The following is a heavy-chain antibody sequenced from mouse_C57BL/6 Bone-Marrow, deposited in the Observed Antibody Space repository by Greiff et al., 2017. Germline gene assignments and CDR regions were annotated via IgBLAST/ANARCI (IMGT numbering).Heavy chain of an antibody. V-gene: IGHV14-4*01. CDR1: GFTIKDDY. Sequence: VQLQQSGAELVRPGASVKLSCTASGFTIKDDYIHWVKQRPEQGLEWIGWIDPDIGDTEYASKFQGKATITSDTSSNTAYLQLSSLTSEDTAVYYCSSFDGNYVDFWGQGTPLTVAS. J-gene: IGHJ2*01. D-gene: IGHD2-3*01. CDR2: IDPDIGDT. CDR3: SSFDGNYVDF.